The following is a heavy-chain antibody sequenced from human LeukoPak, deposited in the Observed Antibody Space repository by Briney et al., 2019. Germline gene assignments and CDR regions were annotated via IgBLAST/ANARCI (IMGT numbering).Heavy chain of an antibody. J-gene: IGHJ4*02. V-gene: IGHV1-2*06. Sequence: EASVKVSCKASGGTFSSYAISWVRQAPGQGLEWMGRINPNSGGTNYAQKFQGRVTMTRDTSISTAYMELSRLRSDDTAVYYCARATVGAAHWGQGTLVTVS. CDR2: INPNSGGT. CDR3: ARATVGAAH. D-gene: IGHD2-15*01. CDR1: GGTFSSYA.